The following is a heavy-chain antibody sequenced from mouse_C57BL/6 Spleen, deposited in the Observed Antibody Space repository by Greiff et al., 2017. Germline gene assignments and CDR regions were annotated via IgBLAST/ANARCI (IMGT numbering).Heavy chain of an antibody. Sequence: EVKLMESGGGLVKPGGSLKLSCAASGFTFSSYAMSWVRQTPEKRLAWVATISDGGSYTYYPDNVKGRFTISRDNAKNNLYLQMSHLKSEDTAMYYCARDPHTVVATRYFDYWGQGTTLTVSS. J-gene: IGHJ2*01. V-gene: IGHV5-4*01. D-gene: IGHD1-1*01. CDR3: ARDPHTVVATRYFDY. CDR2: ISDGGSYT. CDR1: GFTFSSYA.